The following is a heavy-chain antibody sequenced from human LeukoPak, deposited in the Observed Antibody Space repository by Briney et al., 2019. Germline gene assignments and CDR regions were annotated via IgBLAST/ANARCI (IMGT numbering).Heavy chain of an antibody. D-gene: IGHD3-3*01. Sequence: SETLSLTCTVSGGSISSSSYYWGWIRQPPGKGLEWIGSIYYSGSTYYNPSLKSRVTISVDTSKNQFSLKLSSVTAADTAVYYCARGQVASVTIFGVVTYWFDPWGQGTLVTVSS. V-gene: IGHV4-39*07. J-gene: IGHJ5*02. CDR2: IYYSGST. CDR3: ARGQVASVTIFGVVTYWFDP. CDR1: GGSISSSSYY.